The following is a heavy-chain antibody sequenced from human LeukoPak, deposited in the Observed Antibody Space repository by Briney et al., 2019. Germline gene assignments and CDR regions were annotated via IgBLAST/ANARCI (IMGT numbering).Heavy chain of an antibody. Sequence: SETLSLTCAVYGGSFSGYYWSWIRQPPGKGLEWIGEINHSGSTNYNPSLKSRVTISVDTSKNQFSLELSSVTAADTAVYYCARRDIVVVPAATEYWFDPWGQGTLVTVSS. V-gene: IGHV4-34*01. CDR3: ARRDIVVVPAATEYWFDP. J-gene: IGHJ5*02. CDR1: GGSFSGYY. CDR2: INHSGST. D-gene: IGHD2-2*01.